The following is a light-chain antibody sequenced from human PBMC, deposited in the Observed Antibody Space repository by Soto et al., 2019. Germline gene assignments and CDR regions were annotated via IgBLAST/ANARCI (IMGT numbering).Light chain of an antibody. CDR2: DVS. J-gene: IGLJ1*01. V-gene: IGLV2-14*01. CDR3: SSYTSSSTPYF. Sequence: QSVLPQPASVSGSPGQSITISCTGTSSDVGGYNYVSWYQQHPGKAPKLMIYDVSNRPSGVSNRFSGSKSGNTTSLTISGLQAEDEADYYCSSYTSSSTPYFFGTGTKVTV. CDR1: SSDVGGYNY.